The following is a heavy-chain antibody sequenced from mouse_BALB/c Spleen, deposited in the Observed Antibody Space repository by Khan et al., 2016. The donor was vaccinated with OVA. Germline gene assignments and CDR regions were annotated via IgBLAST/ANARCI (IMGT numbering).Heavy chain of an antibody. CDR3: ASGGYWYFDV. Sequence: QIQLVQSGPELKKPGETVKISCKASGYTVTNYGMNWVKQAPGKGLKWMGWINTYTGEPTYADDFKGRFVFSLETSASTAYLQINNLKNEDTATYCCASGGYWYFDVWGAGTTVTVSS. CDR2: INTYTGEP. V-gene: IGHV9-3-1*01. J-gene: IGHJ1*01. CDR1: GYTVTNYG. D-gene: IGHD1-1*02.